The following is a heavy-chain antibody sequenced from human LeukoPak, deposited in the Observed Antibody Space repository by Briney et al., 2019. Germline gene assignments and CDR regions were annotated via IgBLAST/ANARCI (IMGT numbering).Heavy chain of an antibody. J-gene: IGHJ4*02. D-gene: IGHD2-15*01. CDR1: GFTFSSFG. CDR2: FGISGST. Sequence: GGSLRLSCAASGFTFSSFGMGWVRQAPGKSLEWVSTFGISGSTYFADSVKGRFTISRDTSKNTLHLQMDSLRAEDTAVYYCARLTAGVVVAAHHVVEAKLYHYFDYWGQGTLVTVSS. CDR3: ARLTAGVVVAAHHVVEAKLYHYFDY. V-gene: IGHV3-23*01.